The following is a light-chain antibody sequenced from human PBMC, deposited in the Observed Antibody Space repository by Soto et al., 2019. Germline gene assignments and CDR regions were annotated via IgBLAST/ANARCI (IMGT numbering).Light chain of an antibody. J-gene: IGLJ3*02. CDR3: QSYDSSLSVV. CDR2: GNS. CDR1: SSNIGAGYD. V-gene: IGLV1-40*01. Sequence: SVLTQPPSVSGAPGQRVTISCTGSSSNIGAGYDVHWYQQLPVTAPKLLIYGNSNRPSGVPDRFSGSKSGTSASLAITGLQAEDEADYYCQSYDSSLSVVFGGGTKLTVL.